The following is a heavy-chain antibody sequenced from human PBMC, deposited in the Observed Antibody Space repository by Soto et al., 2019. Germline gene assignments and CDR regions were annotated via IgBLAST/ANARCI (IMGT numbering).Heavy chain of an antibody. CDR3: TNDSRLTWFGSPRFGMCV. D-gene: IGHD3-10*01. CDR2: LDPNDGET. CDR1: GHTLIDLS. J-gene: IGHJ6*02. V-gene: IGHV1-24*01. Sequence: SLPVSCKVSGHTLIDLSMHWVRQSHGNGLEWMGGLDPNDGETLYAQRFKARVTMSVDISTNTAYMDLTSLTSGDTAVYYCTNDSRLTWFGSPRFGMCVCGPGTPVTVS.